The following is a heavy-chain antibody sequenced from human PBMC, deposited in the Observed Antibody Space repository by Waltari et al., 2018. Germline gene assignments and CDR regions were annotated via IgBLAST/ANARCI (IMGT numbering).Heavy chain of an antibody. Sequence: QVQLVQSGAEVKKPGSSVKVSCKASGGTFSSYAIRWVRQAPGQGLEWMGRIIPICGTANYAQKFQGRVTITADKSTSTAYMELSSLRSEDTAVYYCATAIATDPYYYYGMDVWGQGTTVTVSS. CDR3: ATAIATDPYYYYGMDV. J-gene: IGHJ6*02. CDR2: IIPICGTA. CDR1: GGTFSSYA. V-gene: IGHV1-69*08. D-gene: IGHD1-1*01.